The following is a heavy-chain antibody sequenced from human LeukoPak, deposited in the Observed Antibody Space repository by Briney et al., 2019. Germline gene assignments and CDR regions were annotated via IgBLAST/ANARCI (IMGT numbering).Heavy chain of an antibody. Sequence: ASVKVSCKASGYTFTGYHMHWVRQAPGQGLEWMGWINPNSGGTNYAQKFQGRVTMTRDTSISTAYMELSRLRSDDTAVYYCARDSGNVLRFFNWFDPWGQGTLVTVSS. CDR3: ARDSGNVLRFFNWFDP. J-gene: IGHJ5*02. V-gene: IGHV1-2*02. D-gene: IGHD3-3*01. CDR1: GYTFTGYH. CDR2: INPNSGGT.